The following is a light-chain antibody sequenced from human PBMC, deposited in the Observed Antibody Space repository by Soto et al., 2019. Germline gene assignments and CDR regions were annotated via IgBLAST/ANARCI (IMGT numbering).Light chain of an antibody. CDR1: SYNIGAGYD. V-gene: IGLV1-40*01. Sequence: QAVVTQPPSVSGAPGQRVTISCTGSSYNIGAGYDVHWYQQLPGTAPKLLIYSNSNRPSGVPDRFSASKSGTSASLAITGLQAEDEADYYCQSYDSSLSGSKVFGGGTKVTVL. CDR2: SNS. J-gene: IGLJ2*01. CDR3: QSYDSSLSGSKV.